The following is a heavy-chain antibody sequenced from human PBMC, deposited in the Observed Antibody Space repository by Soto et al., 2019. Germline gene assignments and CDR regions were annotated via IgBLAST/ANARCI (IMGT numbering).Heavy chain of an antibody. Sequence: GGSLRLSCAASGFTFDDYAMSWVRQAPGKGLEWVSGINWNGGSTGYADSVKGRFTISRDNAKNSLDLQMNSLRAEDTALYYCARAGYISSWYLGAMDVWGQGTLVTVSS. V-gene: IGHV3-20*04. D-gene: IGHD6-13*01. CDR3: ARAGYISSWYLGAMDV. CDR2: INWNGGST. CDR1: GFTFDDYA. J-gene: IGHJ4*02.